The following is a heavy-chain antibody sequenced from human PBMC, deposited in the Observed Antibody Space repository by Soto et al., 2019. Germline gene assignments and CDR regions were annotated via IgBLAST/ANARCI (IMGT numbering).Heavy chain of an antibody. CDR3: ARDSFYGRTYYYDSSGYNYFDY. J-gene: IGHJ4*02. Sequence: ASVKVSCKASGGTFSSYAISWVRQAPGQGLEWMGGIIPIFGTANYAQKFQGRVTITADESTSTAYMELSSLRSEDTAVYYCARDSFYGRTYYYDSSGYNYFDYWGQGTLVTVSS. CDR2: IIPIFGTA. CDR1: GGTFSSYA. V-gene: IGHV1-69*13. D-gene: IGHD3-22*01.